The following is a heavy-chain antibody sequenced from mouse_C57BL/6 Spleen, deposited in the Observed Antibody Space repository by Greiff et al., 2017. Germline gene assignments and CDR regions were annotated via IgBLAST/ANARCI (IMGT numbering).Heavy chain of an antibody. V-gene: IGHV1-4*01. CDR2: INPSSGYT. CDR1: GYTFTSYT. CDR3: ARSHDGYYGYFDV. Sequence: VQLQQSGAELARPGASVKMSCKASGYTFTSYTMHWVKQRPGQGLEWIGYINPSSGYTKYNQKFKDKATLTADKSSSTAYMQLSSLTSEDSAVYYCARSHDGYYGYFDVWGTGTTVTVSS. D-gene: IGHD2-3*01. J-gene: IGHJ1*03.